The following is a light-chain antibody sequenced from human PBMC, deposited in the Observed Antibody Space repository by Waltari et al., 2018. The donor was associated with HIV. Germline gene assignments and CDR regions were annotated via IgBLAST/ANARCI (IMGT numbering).Light chain of an antibody. CDR1: SSNIGTNY. CDR3: AAWDDTLTVV. Sequence: QSVLTQPPSASGTPGQSVTISCSGTSSNIGTNYVYWYQQFPGTAPQLLINRNNKRPSGVPDRFSGSKSGTSASLAISGLRSDDEADYYCAAWDDTLTVVFGGGTKLTVL. CDR2: RNN. J-gene: IGLJ2*01. V-gene: IGLV1-47*01.